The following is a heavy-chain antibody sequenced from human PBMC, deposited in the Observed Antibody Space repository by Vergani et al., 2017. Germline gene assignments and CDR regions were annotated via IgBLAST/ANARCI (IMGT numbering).Heavy chain of an antibody. Sequence: QVQLVESGGGVVQPGRSLRLSCAASGFTFSSFGMYWVRQAPGKGLEWVAVISYDGRNKYYADSVKCRFTISRDNSKNTLFLQMNSLRAEDTAVYYCAKDPGYIQLWLYFDYWGQGTLVTVSS. J-gene: IGHJ4*02. CDR1: GFTFSSFG. D-gene: IGHD5-18*01. CDR2: ISYDGRNK. CDR3: AKDPGYIQLWLYFDY. V-gene: IGHV3-30*18.